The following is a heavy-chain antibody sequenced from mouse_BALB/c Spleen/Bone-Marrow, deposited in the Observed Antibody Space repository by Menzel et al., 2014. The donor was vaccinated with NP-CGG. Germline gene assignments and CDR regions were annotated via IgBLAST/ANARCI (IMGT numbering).Heavy chain of an antibody. CDR1: GYTFTSYW. V-gene: IGHV1-7*01. CDR3: ARWGDDGTFDY. Sequence: QVQLQQSGAELAKPGASVKMSCKASGYTFTSYWMHWVKQRPGQGLERIGYINPSTGYTEYNQKFKDKATLTADKSSSTAYMQLSSLTSEDSAVYYCARWGDDGTFDYWGQGTTLTVSP. D-gene: IGHD2-12*01. CDR2: INPSTGYT. J-gene: IGHJ2*01.